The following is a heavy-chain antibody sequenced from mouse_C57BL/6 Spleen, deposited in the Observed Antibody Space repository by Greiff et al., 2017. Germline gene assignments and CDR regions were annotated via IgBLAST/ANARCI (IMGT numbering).Heavy chain of an antibody. D-gene: IGHD2-5*01. Sequence: QVQLQQPGAELVMPGASVKLSCKASGYTFTSYWMHWVKQRPGQGLEWIGEIDPSDSYTNYNQKFKGKSTLTVDKSSSTAYMQLSSLTSEDSAVYYCARRGSNYEDYFDYWGQGTTLTVSS. CDR2: IDPSDSYT. CDR3: ARRGSNYEDYFDY. V-gene: IGHV1-69*01. J-gene: IGHJ2*01. CDR1: GYTFTSYW.